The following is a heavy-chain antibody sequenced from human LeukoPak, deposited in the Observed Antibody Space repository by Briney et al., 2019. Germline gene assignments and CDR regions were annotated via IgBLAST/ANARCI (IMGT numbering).Heavy chain of an antibody. CDR2: IIPIFGTA. D-gene: IGHD6-19*01. Sequence: SVKVSCKASGGTFSSYAISWVRQAPGQGLEWMGGIIPIFGTANYAQKFQGRVTITADGSTSTAYMELSSLRSEDTAVYYCARETYSSGWFRSQLDPWGQGTLVTVSS. V-gene: IGHV1-69*13. CDR3: ARETYSSGWFRSQLDP. CDR1: GGTFSSYA. J-gene: IGHJ5*02.